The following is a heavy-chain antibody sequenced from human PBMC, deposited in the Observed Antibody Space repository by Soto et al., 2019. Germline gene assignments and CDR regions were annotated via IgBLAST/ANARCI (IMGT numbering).Heavy chain of an antibody. CDR1: GGSISSGGYY. CDR2: IYYSGST. CDR3: ARVKYYDFWSGPSGWFDP. D-gene: IGHD3-3*01. V-gene: IGHV4-31*03. J-gene: IGHJ5*02. Sequence: QVQLQESGPGLVKPSQTLSLTCTVSGGSISSGGYYWSWIRQHPGKGLEWIGYIYYSGSTYYNPSLKGRVTISVDTSKNQFSLKLSSVTAADTAVYYCARVKYYDFWSGPSGWFDPWGQGTLVTVSS.